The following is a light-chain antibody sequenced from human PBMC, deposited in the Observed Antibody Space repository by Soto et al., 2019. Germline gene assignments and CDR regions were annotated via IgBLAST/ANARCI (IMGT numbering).Light chain of an antibody. CDR1: QSISIW. CDR3: QQAASFPIT. J-gene: IGKJ5*01. V-gene: IGKV1-5*03. CDR2: KAS. Sequence: DIQMTQSPSTLSTSLGDRVAITCRASQSISIWLAWYQQKPVKAPKLLIYKASSLESGVPSRFSGSGSGTEFTLTISSLQPDDFATYYCQQAASFPITFGQGTRLEI.